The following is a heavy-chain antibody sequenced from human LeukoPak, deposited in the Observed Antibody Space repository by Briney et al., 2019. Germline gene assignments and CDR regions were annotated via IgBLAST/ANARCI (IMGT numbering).Heavy chain of an antibody. CDR1: GFTFDDYA. CDR3: AKGSGGAYYNYFED. J-gene: IGHJ4*02. CDR2: ISWDGSTI. Sequence: PGGSLRLSCAASGFTFDDYAFDWVRQAPGKGLEWVALISWDGSTIYYADSVRGRFTISRDNSKNSLYLRMNSLRAEDTALYYCAKGSGGAYYNYFEDWGQGTLVSVAS. D-gene: IGHD1-26*01. V-gene: IGHV3-43D*03.